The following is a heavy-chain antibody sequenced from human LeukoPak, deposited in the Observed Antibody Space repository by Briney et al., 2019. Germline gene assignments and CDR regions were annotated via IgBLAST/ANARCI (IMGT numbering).Heavy chain of an antibody. CDR1: GYTFTSYA. Sequence: GTSVKVSCKASGYTFTSYAMNWVRQAPGQGLEWMGWINTDTGNPTYAPGFAGRFVFSLDTSVHTAYLQISSLKAEDTAIYYCARDLRPSSSWYYFDYWGQGTLVTVSS. J-gene: IGHJ4*02. CDR2: INTDTGNP. CDR3: ARDLRPSSSWYYFDY. V-gene: IGHV7-4-1*02. D-gene: IGHD6-13*01.